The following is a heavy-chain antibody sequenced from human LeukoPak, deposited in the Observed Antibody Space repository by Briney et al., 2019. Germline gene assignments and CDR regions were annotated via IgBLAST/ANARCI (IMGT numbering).Heavy chain of an antibody. CDR3: ARRGLYGSGSYYAFDI. D-gene: IGHD3-10*01. CDR1: GFTFSSYA. CDR2: ISYDGSNK. Sequence: GRSLRLSCAASGFTFSSYAMRWVRQAPGKGLEWVALISYDGSNKYYADSVKGRFTLSRDNSKNTLYLQMNSLRAEDTAVYYCARRGLYGSGSYYAFDIWGQGTMVTVSS. V-gene: IGHV3-30*04. J-gene: IGHJ3*02.